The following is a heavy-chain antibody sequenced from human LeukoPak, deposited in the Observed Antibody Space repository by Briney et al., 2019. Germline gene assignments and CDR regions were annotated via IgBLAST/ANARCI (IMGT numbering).Heavy chain of an antibody. V-gene: IGHV3-7*01. CDR3: ARDLESLKAGVVPAFFDY. J-gene: IGHJ4*02. D-gene: IGHD2-2*01. CDR2: IKQDGNEK. Sequence: GGSLRLSCAASGFTFSSYWMSWVRQAPGKGLEWVANIKQDGNEKYYVDSVKGRFTISRDNAKNSLYLQMNSLRAEDTAVYYCARDLESLKAGVVPAFFDYWGQGTLVTVSS. CDR1: GFTFSSYW.